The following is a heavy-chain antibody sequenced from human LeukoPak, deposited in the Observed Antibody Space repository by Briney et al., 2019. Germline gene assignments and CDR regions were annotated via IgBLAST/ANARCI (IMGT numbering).Heavy chain of an antibody. CDR3: ARAVISIFDN. D-gene: IGHD3-3*02. CDR2: IKQDGSEK. Sequence: TGGSLRLSCAASGFIFNNYWISWVRQAPGEGLEWVANIKQDGSEKYYVDSVKGRFTISRDNAKNSLYLQMNSLGVEDTAVYYCARAVISIFDNWGQGTLVTVSS. V-gene: IGHV3-7*01. J-gene: IGHJ4*02. CDR1: GFIFNNYW.